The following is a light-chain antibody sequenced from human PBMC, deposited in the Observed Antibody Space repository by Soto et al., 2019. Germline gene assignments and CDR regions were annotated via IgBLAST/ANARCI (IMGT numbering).Light chain of an antibody. V-gene: IGLV2-23*02. CDR1: SSDVGSYNL. CDR2: EVN. CDR3: CSYAGSYTVV. Sequence: QSALTQPASVSGSPGQSISISCTGTSSDVGSYNLVSWYQQHPGNAPKLMISEVNERPSGVSNRFSGSKSGNTASLTISGLQAEDEADYYCCSYAGSYTVVFGGGTKVTVL. J-gene: IGLJ2*01.